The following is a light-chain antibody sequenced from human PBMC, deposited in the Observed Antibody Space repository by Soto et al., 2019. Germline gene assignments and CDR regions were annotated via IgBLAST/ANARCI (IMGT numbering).Light chain of an antibody. CDR1: SSNIGNHL. V-gene: IGLV1-51*01. J-gene: IGLJ3*02. Sequence: QSVLTQPPSVSAAPGQKVTISCSGSSSNIGNHLVSWYHQLPGTAPKLLIYDDNKRPSGIPDRFSGSKSGTSATLGITGLQTGDEADYYCGTWDGSLSAAVFGGGTKVTVL. CDR2: DDN. CDR3: GTWDGSLSAAV.